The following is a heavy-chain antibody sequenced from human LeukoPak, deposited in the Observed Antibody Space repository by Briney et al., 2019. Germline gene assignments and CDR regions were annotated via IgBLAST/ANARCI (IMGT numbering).Heavy chain of an antibody. V-gene: IGHV3-66*01. CDR3: VRDPGAYYYETGY. D-gene: IGHD3-22*01. CDR1: GFTVSSNY. J-gene: IGHJ4*02. Sequence: GGSLRLSCAASGFTVSSNYMNWVRQAPGKGLEWVSVIYSGGSTYYADSVKGRFTISRDSSKNTLYLQMNSLRAEYTAVYYCVRDPGAYYYETGYWGQGILVTVSS. CDR2: IYSGGST.